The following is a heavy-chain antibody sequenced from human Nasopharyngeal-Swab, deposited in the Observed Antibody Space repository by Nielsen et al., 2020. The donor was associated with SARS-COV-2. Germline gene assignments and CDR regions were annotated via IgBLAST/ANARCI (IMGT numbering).Heavy chain of an antibody. V-gene: IGHV4-38-2*02. CDR2: SDHSGST. J-gene: IGHJ1*01. CDR3: ARSQLRFLEWPLRAAEYFQH. Sequence: ARSLRLSCTVSGYSISSGYYWGWIRQPPGKGLGWIGSSDHSGSTYYNPSLKSRVTISVDKSKNQFSLKLSSVTAADTAVYYCARSQLRFLEWPLRAAEYFQHWGQGTLVTVSS. CDR1: GYSISSGYY. D-gene: IGHD3-3*01.